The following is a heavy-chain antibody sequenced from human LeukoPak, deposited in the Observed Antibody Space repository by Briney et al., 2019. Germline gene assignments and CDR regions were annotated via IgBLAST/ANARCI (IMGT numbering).Heavy chain of an antibody. CDR3: ARDGELGAYVPGAFDI. CDR1: GGSISSGGYY. Sequence: SQTLSLTCTVSGGSISSGGYYWSWIRQHPGKGLEWIGYIYYSGSTYYNPSLKSRVTISVDTSKNQFSLKLSSVTAADTAVYYCARDGELGAYVPGAFDIWGQGTMVTVSS. J-gene: IGHJ3*02. D-gene: IGHD5-12*01. CDR2: IYYSGST. V-gene: IGHV4-31*03.